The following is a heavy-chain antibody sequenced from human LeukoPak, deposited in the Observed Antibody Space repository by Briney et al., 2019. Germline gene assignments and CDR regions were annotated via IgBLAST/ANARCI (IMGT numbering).Heavy chain of an antibody. V-gene: IGHV1-46*01. J-gene: IGHJ4*02. CDR2: INPSGGST. CDR1: GGTFSSYA. CDR3: ARVSCSGDSCYSLFDY. D-gene: IGHD2-15*01. Sequence: ASVKVSCKASGGTFSSYAISWVRQAPGQGLEWMGIINPSGGSTNYAQKFQGRVTMTRDTSTSTVYMELSSLRSEDTALYYCARVSCSGDSCYSLFDYWGQGTLVTVSS.